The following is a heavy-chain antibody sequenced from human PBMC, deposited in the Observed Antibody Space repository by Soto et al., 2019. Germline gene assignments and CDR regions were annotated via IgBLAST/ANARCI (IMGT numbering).Heavy chain of an antibody. J-gene: IGHJ6*02. CDR3: AKDSYGSGTDYFYGMEV. Sequence: XGSLRLYCAASGFSFSSYARSWVRQAPGKGLEWVSSITAGGGGTYYADSVKGRFTISRVNSKNTLFVQMNSLRAEDTAVYYCAKDSYGSGTDYFYGMEVWGQGTTVTVSS. V-gene: IGHV3-23*01. CDR2: ITAGGGGT. CDR1: GFSFSSYA. D-gene: IGHD3-10*01.